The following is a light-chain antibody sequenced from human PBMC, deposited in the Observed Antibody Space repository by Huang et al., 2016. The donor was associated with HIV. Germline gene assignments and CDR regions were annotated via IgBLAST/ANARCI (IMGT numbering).Light chain of an antibody. J-gene: IGKJ2*01. Sequence: DIVMTQSPLSLPVTPGEPASISCRSSQTRLPSNGYNYLDWYLHKPGQSPQLLIYLGSNRAAGVPDRFRGRGSGTDFTLKISRVEAEDVGVYYCMQALQTPPYTFGQGTKLEIK. CDR2: LGS. V-gene: IGKV2-28*01. CDR3: MQALQTPPYT. CDR1: QTRLPSNGYNY.